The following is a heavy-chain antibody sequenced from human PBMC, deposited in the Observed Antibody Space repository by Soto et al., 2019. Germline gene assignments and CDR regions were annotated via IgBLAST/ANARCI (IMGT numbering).Heavy chain of an antibody. Sequence: QVQLQESGPGLVKPSQTLSLTCTVSGGSISSGDYYWSWIRQHPGKGLEWIGYIYYSGSTYYNLSLKSRVTISVDTSKNQFSLKLSSVTAADTAVYYCARGECSGGTCSNFDYWGQGTLVTVSS. V-gene: IGHV4-31*03. CDR2: IYYSGST. CDR3: ARGECSGGTCSNFDY. J-gene: IGHJ4*02. D-gene: IGHD2-15*01. CDR1: GGSISSGDYY.